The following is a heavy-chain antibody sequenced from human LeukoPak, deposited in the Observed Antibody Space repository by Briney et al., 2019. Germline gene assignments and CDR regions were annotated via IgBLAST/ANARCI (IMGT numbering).Heavy chain of an antibody. CDR1: GGSFSGYY. V-gene: IGHV4-34*01. D-gene: IGHD6-13*01. CDR2: INHSGST. Sequence: PSETLSLTCAVYGGSFSGYYWSWIRQPPGKGLEWIGEINHSGSTNYNPSLKSRVTISVDTSKNQFSLKLSSVTAADTAVYYCARGPVWGYSSSWYGRWGQGTLVTVSS. J-gene: IGHJ4*02. CDR3: ARGPVWGYSSSWYGR.